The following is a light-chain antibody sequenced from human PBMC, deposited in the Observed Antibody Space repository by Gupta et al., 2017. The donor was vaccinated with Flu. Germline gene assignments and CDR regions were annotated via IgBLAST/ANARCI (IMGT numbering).Light chain of an antibody. V-gene: IGLV1-40*01. J-gene: IGLJ3*02. CDR3: QSYDSSLSGSWV. Sequence: QSVLTQPPSVSGAPGQRATISCTGSSSNIGAGYDVHWYQQLPGTAPKLLIYGNSNRPSGGPDRVSGSKSGTSASRAITGLQAEDEADYYCQSYDSSLSGSWVFGGGTKLTVL. CDR1: SSNIGAGYD. CDR2: GNS.